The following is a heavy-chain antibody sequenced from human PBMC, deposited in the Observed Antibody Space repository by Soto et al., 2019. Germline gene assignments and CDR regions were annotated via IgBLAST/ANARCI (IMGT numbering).Heavy chain of an antibody. CDR3: ARDRDFGNYFDSAY. CDR2: IIPMFGTP. Sequence: QVQLVQSGAEVRKPGSSVRVSCKAAGGTFDTYAVSWVRQAPGQGLEWMGGIIPMFGTPYYAQRFQGRVTITAAESTGTAYMELRSLRSEDTAVYFCARDRDFGNYFDSAYWGQGTLVTVSS. D-gene: IGHD1-26*01. CDR1: GGTFDTYA. V-gene: IGHV1-69*01. J-gene: IGHJ4*02.